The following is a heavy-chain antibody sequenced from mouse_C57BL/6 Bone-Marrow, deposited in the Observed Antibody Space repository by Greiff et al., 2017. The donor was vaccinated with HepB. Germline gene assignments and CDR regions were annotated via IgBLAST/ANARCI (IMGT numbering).Heavy chain of an antibody. CDR2: ISSGGDYI. CDR3: TRLGYYGSSFDY. V-gene: IGHV5-9-1*02. J-gene: IGHJ2*01. D-gene: IGHD1-1*01. Sequence: EVKLQESGEGLVKPGGSLKLSCAASGFTFSSYAMSWVRQTPEKRLEWVAYISSGGDYIYYADTVKGRFTISRDNARNTLYLQMSSLKSEDTAMYYCTRLGYYGSSFDYWGQGTTLTVSS. CDR1: GFTFSSYA.